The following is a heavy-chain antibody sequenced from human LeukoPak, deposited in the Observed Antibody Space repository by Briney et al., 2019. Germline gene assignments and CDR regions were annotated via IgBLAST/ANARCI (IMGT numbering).Heavy chain of an antibody. CDR2: ISWNSGSI. CDR3: AKDRAVVHPAGFDY. D-gene: IGHD6-19*01. J-gene: IGHJ4*02. V-gene: IGHV3-9*01. CDR1: GFTFDDYA. Sequence: HPGGSLRLSCAVSGFTFDDYAMHWVRQAPGKGLEWVSGISWNSGSIGYADSVKGRFTISRDNAKNSLYLQMNSLRAKDTALYYCAKDRAVVHPAGFDYWGQGTLVTVSS.